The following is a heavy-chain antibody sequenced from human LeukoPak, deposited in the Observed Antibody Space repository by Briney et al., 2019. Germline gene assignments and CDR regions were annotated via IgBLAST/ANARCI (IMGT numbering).Heavy chain of an antibody. CDR1: GFTFSSYG. CDR3: AKDKEGYYGSGSYSWFDP. CDR2: ISYDGSNK. D-gene: IGHD3-10*01. Sequence: GGSLRLSCAASGFTFSSYGVHWVRQAPGKGLEWVAVISYDGSNKYYADSVKGRFTISRDNSKNTLYLQMNSLRAEDTAVYYCAKDKEGYYGSGSYSWFDPWGQGTLVTVSS. V-gene: IGHV3-30*18. J-gene: IGHJ5*02.